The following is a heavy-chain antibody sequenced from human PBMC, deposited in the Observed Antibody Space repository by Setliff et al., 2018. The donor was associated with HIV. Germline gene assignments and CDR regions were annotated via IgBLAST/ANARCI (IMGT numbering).Heavy chain of an antibody. CDR1: GFTFSTYW. CDR2: IQQDGDEI. V-gene: IGHV3-7*01. Sequence: LSLSCAASGFTFSTYWMTWVRQAPGQGLEWVANIQQDGDEIYYLDSVKGRFTISRDNAKNSLYLQMDSLRAEDTAVYYCAREIYREYATVSGDGFDLWGQGTMVTVSS. D-gene: IGHD2-8*01. J-gene: IGHJ3*01. CDR3: AREIYREYATVSGDGFDL.